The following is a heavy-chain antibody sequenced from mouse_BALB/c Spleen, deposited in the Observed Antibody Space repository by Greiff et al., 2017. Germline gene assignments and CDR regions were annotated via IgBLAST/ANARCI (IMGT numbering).Heavy chain of an antibody. Sequence: EVKVEESGPGLVKPSQSLSLTCTVTGYSITSDYAWNWIRQFPGNKLEWMGYISYSGSTSYNPSLKSRISITRDTSKNQFFLQLNSVTTEDTATYYCARGVAYWGQGTLVTVSA. CDR3: ARGVAY. CDR2: ISYSGST. V-gene: IGHV3-2*02. J-gene: IGHJ3*01. CDR1: GYSITSDYA.